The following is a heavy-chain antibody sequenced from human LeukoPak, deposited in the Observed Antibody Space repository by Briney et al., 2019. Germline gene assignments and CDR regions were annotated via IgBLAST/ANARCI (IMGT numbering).Heavy chain of an antibody. V-gene: IGHV3-48*03. J-gene: IGHJ6*04. CDR3: ARDGQQLPYYYGMDV. Sequence: GGSLRLSCAASGFTFSSYEMNWVRQAPGKGLEWVSYISSSGSTIYYADSVKGRFTISRDNTKNSLYLQRNSLRAEDTAVYYCARDGQQLPYYYGMDVWGKGTTVTVSS. D-gene: IGHD6-13*01. CDR2: ISSSGSTI. CDR1: GFTFSSYE.